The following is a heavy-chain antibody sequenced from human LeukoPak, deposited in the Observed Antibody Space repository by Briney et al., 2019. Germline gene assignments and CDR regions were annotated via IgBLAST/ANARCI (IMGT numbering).Heavy chain of an antibody. J-gene: IGHJ4*02. D-gene: IGHD3-10*01. Sequence: PGGSLRLSCAASGFTFRSYAMSWVRRAPGKGLEWVSAISGSGGSTYYADSVKGRFTISRDNSKNTLYLQMNSLRAEDTAVYYCAKDPQQGYYGSGSYYQDYWGQGTLVTVSS. CDR3: AKDPQQGYYGSGSYYQDY. CDR1: GFTFRSYA. V-gene: IGHV3-23*01. CDR2: ISGSGGST.